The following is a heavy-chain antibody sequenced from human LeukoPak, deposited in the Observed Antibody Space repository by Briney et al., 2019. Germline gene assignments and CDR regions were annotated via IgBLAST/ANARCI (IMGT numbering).Heavy chain of an antibody. Sequence: ASVKVSCKASGYTFTSHYMHWVRQAPGQGLEWMGIINPSGGSTSYAQKFQGRVTMTRDTSTSTVYMELSSLRSKDTAVYYCAREEALTTTDYYYGMDVWGQGTTVTVSS. D-gene: IGHD1-1*01. J-gene: IGHJ6*02. CDR1: GYTFTSHY. CDR2: INPSGGST. CDR3: AREEALTTTDYYYGMDV. V-gene: IGHV1-46*01.